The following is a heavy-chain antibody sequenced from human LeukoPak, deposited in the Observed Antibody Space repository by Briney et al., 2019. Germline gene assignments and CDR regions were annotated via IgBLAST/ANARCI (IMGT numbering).Heavy chain of an antibody. V-gene: IGHV3-7*01. Sequence: GGFLRLTCAASGFTFSSYWMSWVRQAPGKGLEWVVNIKQDGSEKHYVDSVKGRFTISRDNAKKSLFLHMNSLRVEDTAVYYCARGSEYTSSSNYYFDYWGQGTLVTVSS. D-gene: IGHD6-6*01. CDR3: ARGSEYTSSSNYYFDY. J-gene: IGHJ4*02. CDR2: IKQDGSEK. CDR1: GFTFSSYW.